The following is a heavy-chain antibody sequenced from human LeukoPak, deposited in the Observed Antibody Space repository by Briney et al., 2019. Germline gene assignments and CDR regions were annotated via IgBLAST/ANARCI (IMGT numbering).Heavy chain of an antibody. J-gene: IGHJ4*02. V-gene: IGHV4-39*01. CDR3: ARLGARDIVVVPAAMVDH. Sequence: SETLSLTCTVSGDSVSSSRYFLGWIRQPPGKALEWLGHVDYSGSIYYNLSLKSRVSISVDMSKNLFSLKLSSVTAADTATYFRARLGARDIVVVPAAMVDHWGQGTPVTISS. CDR1: GDSVSSSRYF. CDR2: VDYSGSI. D-gene: IGHD2-2*01.